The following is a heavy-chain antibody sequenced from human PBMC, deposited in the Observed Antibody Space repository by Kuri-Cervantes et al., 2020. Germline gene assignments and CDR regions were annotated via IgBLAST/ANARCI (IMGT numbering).Heavy chain of an antibody. CDR3: ATDVRTKGAFDY. V-gene: IGHV1-2*02. Sequence: ASVKVSCKASGYTFTGYYMHWVRQAPGQGLEWMGWINPNSGGTNYAQKFQGRVTMTRDTSTSTVYMELSSLRSEDTAVYYCATDVRTKGAFDYWGQGTLVTVSS. CDR1: GYTFTGYY. D-gene: IGHD2/OR15-2a*01. J-gene: IGHJ4*02. CDR2: INPNSGGT.